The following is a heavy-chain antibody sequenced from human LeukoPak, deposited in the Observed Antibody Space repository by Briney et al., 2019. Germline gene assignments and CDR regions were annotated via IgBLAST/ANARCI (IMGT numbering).Heavy chain of an antibody. V-gene: IGHV3-23*01. Sequence: GGSLRLSCAASGFTFSSYAMSWVRHAPGKGLEWVSAISGSGGSTYYADSVTGRFTISRDNSKNTLYLPVNSLTAEDTAVYYCAKFYCGGDCYRFYYFAYWGQGTLVTVSS. CDR1: GFTFSSYA. CDR2: ISGSGGST. J-gene: IGHJ4*02. D-gene: IGHD2-21*02. CDR3: AKFYCGGDCYRFYYFAY.